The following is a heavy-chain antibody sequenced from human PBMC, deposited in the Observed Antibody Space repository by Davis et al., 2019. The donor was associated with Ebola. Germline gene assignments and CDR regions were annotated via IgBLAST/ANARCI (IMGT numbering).Heavy chain of an antibody. J-gene: IGHJ4*02. V-gene: IGHV3-30*02. CDR1: GFSFSNYA. Sequence: GESLKISCAASGFSFSNYAMHWVRQAPGKGLEWVAFIRSDGTYTSYADSVKGRFTISRDNSKNTLYLQMNSLRAEDTAVYYCARTGTTYYFDYWGQGTLVTVSS. CDR2: IRSDGTYT. D-gene: IGHD1-1*01. CDR3: ARTGTTYYFDY.